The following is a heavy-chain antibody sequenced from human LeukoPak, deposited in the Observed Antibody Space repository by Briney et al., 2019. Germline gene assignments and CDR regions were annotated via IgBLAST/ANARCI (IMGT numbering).Heavy chain of an antibody. Sequence: KASETLSLTCTVSGGSISSSLYYWGWIRQLPGKGLEWIGIIYYSGSTYYNPSLKSRVTISVETSKNQVSLRLSSVTAADTAVYYCARQGAGGRAFDIWGQGTMVTVSS. D-gene: IGHD6-19*01. CDR1: GGSISSSLYY. J-gene: IGHJ3*02. CDR2: IYYSGST. V-gene: IGHV4-39*01. CDR3: ARQGAGGRAFDI.